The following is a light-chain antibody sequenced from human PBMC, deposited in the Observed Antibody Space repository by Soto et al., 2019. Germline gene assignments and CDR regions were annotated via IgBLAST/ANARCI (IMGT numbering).Light chain of an antibody. J-gene: IGKJ1*01. CDR2: GAS. Sequence: EIVMTQSPATLSVSPGGRATLSCRASQSISDTLAWYQQKPGQAPRLLIHGASTRATGFPARFSGSGSGTDFTLTISSLQSEDFAVYHCQQYNNWPWTFGQGTKVDIK. V-gene: IGKV3-15*01. CDR1: QSISDT. CDR3: QQYNNWPWT.